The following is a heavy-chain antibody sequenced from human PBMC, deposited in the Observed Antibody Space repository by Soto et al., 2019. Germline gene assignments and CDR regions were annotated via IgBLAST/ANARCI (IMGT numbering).Heavy chain of an antibody. J-gene: IGHJ6*03. CDR2: ISSSGSTI. CDR1: GFTFSDYY. CDR3: AGGSCTSRSCLYYYYMDV. D-gene: IGHD2-8*01. Sequence: QVQLVESGGGLVKPGGSLRLSCAASGFTFSDYYMSWIRQAPGKGLEWVSYISSSGSTIYYADSVKGQFTISRDNAKHSLYLQMNSLRAEDTAMYYCAGGSCTSRSCLYYYYMDVWGKGTTVTVSS. V-gene: IGHV3-11*01.